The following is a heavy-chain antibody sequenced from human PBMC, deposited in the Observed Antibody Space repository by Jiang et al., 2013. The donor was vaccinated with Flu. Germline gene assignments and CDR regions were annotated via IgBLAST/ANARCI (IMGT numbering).Heavy chain of an antibody. D-gene: IGHD2-15*01. V-gene: IGHV2-5*02. CDR2: IYWDDDK. Sequence: KPTQTLTLTCTFSGSHSALVEWVWAGSVRPPGKALEWLALIYWDDDKHYSPSLKSRLTITKDTSKNQVVLTLTNMDPVDTATYYCAHTLPRIRGHRYCSGVTCYSYFDYWGQGTLVTVSS. J-gene: IGHJ4*02. CDR3: AHTLPRIRGHRYCSGVTCYSYFDY. CDR1: GSHSALVEWV.